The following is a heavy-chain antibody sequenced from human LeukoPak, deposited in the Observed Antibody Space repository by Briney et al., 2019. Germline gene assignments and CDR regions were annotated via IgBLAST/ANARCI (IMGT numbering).Heavy chain of an antibody. Sequence: PGGSLRLSCAASGFTFSSYGMHWVRQAPGKGLEWVAVISYDGSNKYYADSVKGRFTISRDNSKNTLYLQMNSLRAEDTAVYYCAKEPPRRGVYSSGSTHNNNWFDPWGQGTLVTVSS. CDR2: ISYDGSNK. V-gene: IGHV3-30*18. J-gene: IGHJ5*02. D-gene: IGHD6-19*01. CDR1: GFTFSSYG. CDR3: AKEPPRRGVYSSGSTHNNNWFDP.